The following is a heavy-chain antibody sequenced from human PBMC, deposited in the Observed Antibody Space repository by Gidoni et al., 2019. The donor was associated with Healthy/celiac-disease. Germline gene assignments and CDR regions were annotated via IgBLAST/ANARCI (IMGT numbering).Heavy chain of an antibody. CDR3: ARDPRDYYYSSWATFDY. D-gene: IGHD3-22*01. CDR1: GGSISSSNW. CDR2: IYHSGST. Sequence: QVQLQESGPGLVKPSGTLSPTCAVSGGSISSSNWWRGVRQPPRKGLAWIGEIYHSGSTNYNPSLKRRVTISVEKSKNHFSLKRSAVTAADTAVYYCARDPRDYYYSSWATFDYWGQGTLVTFSS. J-gene: IGHJ4*02. V-gene: IGHV4-4*02.